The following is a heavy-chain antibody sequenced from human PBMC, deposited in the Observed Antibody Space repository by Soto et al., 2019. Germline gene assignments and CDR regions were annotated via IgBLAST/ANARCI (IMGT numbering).Heavy chain of an antibody. CDR2: IYYSGST. J-gene: IGHJ6*04. V-gene: IGHV4-59*01. CDR1: GGSISSYY. D-gene: IGHD2-15*01. Sequence: SETLSLTCTVSGGSISSYYWSWIRQPPGKGLEWIGYIYYSGSTNYNPSLKSRVTISVDTSKNQFSLKLSSVTAADTAVYYCGRDYGYCGGGSGYSTASVNPPPGVYYGRDVWGKGTTVTVSP. CDR3: GRDYGYCGGGSGYSTASVNPPPGVYYGRDV.